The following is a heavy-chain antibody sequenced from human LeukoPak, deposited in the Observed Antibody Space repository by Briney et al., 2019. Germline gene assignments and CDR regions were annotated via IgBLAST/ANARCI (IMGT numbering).Heavy chain of an antibody. CDR3: ARSSEGFRPFDSSGYLDY. CDR1: GGSISSYY. Sequence: TSETLSLTCTVSGGSISSYYWSWIRQPPGKGLEWIGYIYYSGSTNYNPSLKSRVTISVDTSKNQFSLKLSSVTAADTAVYYCARSSEGFRPFDSSGYLDYWGQGTLVTVSS. J-gene: IGHJ4*02. CDR2: IYYSGST. D-gene: IGHD3-22*01. V-gene: IGHV4-59*08.